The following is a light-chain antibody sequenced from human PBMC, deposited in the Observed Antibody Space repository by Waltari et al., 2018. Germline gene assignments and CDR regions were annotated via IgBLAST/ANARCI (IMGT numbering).Light chain of an antibody. Sequence: QSALTQPASVSGSPGQSITISCTGTSSDVGGYNYVSWYQQHPGKAPRLMIYDVSNRSSGVSNRFSGSKSGNTASLTISGLQAEDEADYYCSSYTSSNTLVFGGGTKLTVL. CDR1: SSDVGGYNY. CDR2: DVS. V-gene: IGLV2-14*03. CDR3: SSYTSSNTLV. J-gene: IGLJ2*01.